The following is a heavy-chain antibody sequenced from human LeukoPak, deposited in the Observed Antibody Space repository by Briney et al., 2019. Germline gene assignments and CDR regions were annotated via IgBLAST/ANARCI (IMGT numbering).Heavy chain of an antibody. CDR1: GYTFTSYG. CDR3: ARDLRGSKLPSKYNWFDP. V-gene: IGHV1-18*01. J-gene: IGHJ5*02. CDR2: ISAYNGNT. Sequence: ASVKVSCKASGYTFTSYGISWVRQAPGLGLEWMGWISAYNGNTNYAQKLQGRVTMTTDTSTSTAYMELRSLRSDDTAVYYCARDLRGSKLPSKYNWFDPWGQGTLVTVSS. D-gene: IGHD3-3*01.